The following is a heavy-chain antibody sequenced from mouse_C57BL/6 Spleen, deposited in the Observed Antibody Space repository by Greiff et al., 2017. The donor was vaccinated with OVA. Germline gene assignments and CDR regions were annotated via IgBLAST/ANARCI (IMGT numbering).Heavy chain of an antibody. CDR1: GYTFTDYE. Sequence: VKLQESGAELVRPGASVTLSCKASGYTFTDYEMHWVKQTPVHGLEWIGAIDPATGGTAYNQKFKGKAILTADKSSSTAYMERRSLTSEDSAVYYCTRDWDGDFDYWGQGTTLTVSA. CDR2: IDPATGGT. V-gene: IGHV1-15*01. CDR3: TRDWDGDFDY. D-gene: IGHD4-1*01. J-gene: IGHJ2*01.